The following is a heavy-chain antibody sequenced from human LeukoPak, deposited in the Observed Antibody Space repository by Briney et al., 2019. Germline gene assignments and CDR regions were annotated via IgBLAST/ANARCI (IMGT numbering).Heavy chain of an antibody. Sequence: ASVKVSCKASGYSFINYAIHWVRQAPGQRLEWMGWINADNGKTKYSQTLQDRVTITRDTSASTAFMEPSSLRSEDTAVYYCARGRSAGDSIAAYWGQGTLVTVSS. V-gene: IGHV1-3*01. CDR1: GYSFINYA. J-gene: IGHJ4*02. D-gene: IGHD6-6*01. CDR2: INADNGKT. CDR3: ARGRSAGDSIAAY.